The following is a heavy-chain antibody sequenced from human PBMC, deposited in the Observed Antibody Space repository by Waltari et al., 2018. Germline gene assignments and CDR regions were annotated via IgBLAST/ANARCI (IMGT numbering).Heavy chain of an antibody. V-gene: IGHV4-39*07. CDR1: GGSISSSSYY. J-gene: IGHJ4*02. CDR3: ARIFPLDIVVEPAGFDY. D-gene: IGHD2-2*01. Sequence: QLQLQKSGPGLVKPSETLSLTCTVSGGSISSSSYYWGWIRQPPGKGLEWIGSIYYSGSTYYNPSLKSRVTISVDTSKNQFSLKLSSVTAADTAVYYCARIFPLDIVVEPAGFDYWGQGTLVTVSS. CDR2: IYYSGST.